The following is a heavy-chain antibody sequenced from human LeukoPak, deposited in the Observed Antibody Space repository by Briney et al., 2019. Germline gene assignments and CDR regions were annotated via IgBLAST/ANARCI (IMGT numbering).Heavy chain of an antibody. CDR1: GFTLRDYY. Sequence: GGSLRLSCAASGFTLRDYYMSWIRQAPGKGLEWVSYISKSGSTIYYADSVKGRFTISRDNAKNSLYLQMNSLTAEDTSVYYSTRWDYVDYWGQGTLVTVSS. CDR3: TRWDYVDY. V-gene: IGHV3-11*01. CDR2: ISKSGSTI. J-gene: IGHJ4*02.